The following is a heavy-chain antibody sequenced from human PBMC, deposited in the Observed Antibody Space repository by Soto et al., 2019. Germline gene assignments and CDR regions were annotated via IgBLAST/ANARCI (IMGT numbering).Heavy chain of an antibody. CDR2: IYYSGST. CDR1: GGSISSYC. V-gene: IGHV4-59*01. J-gene: IGHJ6*02. Sequence: SETLSLTCTVSGGSISSYCWSWIRQPPGKGLEWIGYIYYSGSTNYNPSLKSRVTISVDTSKNQFSLKLSSVTAADTAVYYCARVAAAAAYYYYGMDVWGQGTTVTVSS. CDR3: ARVAAAAAYYYYGMDV. D-gene: IGHD6-13*01.